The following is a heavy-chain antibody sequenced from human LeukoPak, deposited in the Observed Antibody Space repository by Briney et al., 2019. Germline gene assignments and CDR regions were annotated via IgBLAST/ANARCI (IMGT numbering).Heavy chain of an antibody. Sequence: PSETLSLTCTASGGSMNSYYWSWIRQTPGKALEWIGYIYYSGSTNYNPSLKSRVTISVDTSKNQFSLKLRSVTAADTAVYYCARDGILVPGSDNWFDPWGQGTLVTVSS. D-gene: IGHD6-19*01. CDR3: ARDGILVPGSDNWFDP. V-gene: IGHV4-59*01. J-gene: IGHJ5*02. CDR2: IYYSGST. CDR1: GGSMNSYY.